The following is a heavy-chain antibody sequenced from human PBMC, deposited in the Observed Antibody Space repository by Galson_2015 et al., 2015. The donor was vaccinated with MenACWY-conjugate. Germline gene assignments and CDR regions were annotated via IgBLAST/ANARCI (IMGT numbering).Heavy chain of an antibody. CDR1: GYTFTTYA. D-gene: IGHD2-2*01. Sequence: SVKVSCKASGYTFTTYAMHWVRQAPGQRLEWMGCINADNGNTKYSQNFQGRLTITRDTSANTVYMELSSLRSEDTAVYYCARECIGVVPAFFRGGYFDYWGPGTPVTVSS. J-gene: IGHJ4*02. V-gene: IGHV1-3*01. CDR2: INADNGNT. CDR3: ARECIGVVPAFFRGGYFDY.